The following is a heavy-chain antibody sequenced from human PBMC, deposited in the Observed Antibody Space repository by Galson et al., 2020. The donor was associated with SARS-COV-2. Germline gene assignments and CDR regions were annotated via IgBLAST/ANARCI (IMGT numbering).Heavy chain of an antibody. CDR1: GFTFSSYA. J-gene: IGHJ6*02. CDR2: ISYDGSNK. Sequence: GESLKISCAASGFTFSSYAMHWVRQAPGKGLEWVAVISYDGSNKYYADSVKGRFTISRDNSKNTLYLQMNSLRAEDTAVYYCAKGGDYGTTYYYGMDVWGQGTTVTVSS. V-gene: IGHV3-30*04. CDR3: AKGGDYGTTYYYGMDV. D-gene: IGHD4-17*01.